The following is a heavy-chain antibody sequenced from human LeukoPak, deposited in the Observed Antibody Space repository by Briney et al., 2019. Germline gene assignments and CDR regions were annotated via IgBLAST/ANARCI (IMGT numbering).Heavy chain of an antibody. CDR1: GGSIRSSSYY. CDR2: IYYSVST. J-gene: IGHJ4*02. CDR3: ARVVAGGENFDY. D-gene: IGHD3-16*01. V-gene: IGHV4-39*07. Sequence: PSETLSLTCTVSGGSIRSSSYYCGWVRQPPGGGLGWLGRIYYSVSTYYNPSLKSRVTISVDTSKNQFSLKLSSVTAADTAVHYCARVVAGGENFDYWGQGTLVTVSS.